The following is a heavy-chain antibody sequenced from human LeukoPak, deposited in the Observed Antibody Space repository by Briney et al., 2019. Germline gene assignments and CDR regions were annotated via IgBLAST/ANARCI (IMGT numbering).Heavy chain of an antibody. CDR2: TYYKSKWYN. Sequence: SQTLSLTCAISGDSVSSNNVAWNWIRQSPSRGLEWLGRTYYKSKWYNDYAVSVKSRISINPDTSKNQFSLQLNSVTPEDTAVYYCARDASGGDWNVLDYWGQGTLVTVSS. CDR3: ARDASGGDWNVLDY. J-gene: IGHJ4*02. CDR1: GDSVSSNNVA. D-gene: IGHD1-1*01. V-gene: IGHV6-1*01.